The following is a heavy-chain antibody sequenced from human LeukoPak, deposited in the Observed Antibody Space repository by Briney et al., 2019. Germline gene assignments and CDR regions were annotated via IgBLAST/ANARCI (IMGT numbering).Heavy chain of an antibody. CDR3: AKDGGSPAWKYAFDI. Sequence: GGSLRLSCAAPGFTFKNYAMSWVRQAPGKGLEWVSVISGGGDTTKNADSVKGRFTISRDNSKNTLYLQMNSLRAEDTAVYYCAKDGGSPAWKYAFDIWGQGTMVTVSS. D-gene: IGHD1-1*01. J-gene: IGHJ3*02. CDR1: GFTFKNYA. CDR2: ISGGGDTT. V-gene: IGHV3-23*01.